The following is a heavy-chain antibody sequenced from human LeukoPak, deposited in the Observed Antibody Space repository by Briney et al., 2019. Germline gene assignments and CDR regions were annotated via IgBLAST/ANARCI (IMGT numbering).Heavy chain of an antibody. V-gene: IGHV3-23*01. D-gene: IGHD6-19*01. J-gene: IGHJ4*02. CDR1: GFTFSSYA. CDR3: AKDSHTLPGMAVAGTDY. Sequence: GGSLRLSCAASGFTFSSYAMSWVRQAPGKGLEGVSAISGSGGSTYYADSLKGRFTISRDNTKNTLYLKMNSLRAEDTSVYYSAKDSHTLPGMAVAGTDYWGQGTLVTVSS. CDR2: ISGSGGST.